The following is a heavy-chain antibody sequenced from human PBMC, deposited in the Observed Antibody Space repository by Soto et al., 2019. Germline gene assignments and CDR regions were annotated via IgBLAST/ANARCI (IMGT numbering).Heavy chain of an antibody. CDR1: GFTFGVYA. CDR3: TREVTYDDFWSGSGFDY. J-gene: IGHJ4*02. Sequence: GGSLRLSCTASGFTFGVYAMSWFRQAPGKGLEWVGFIRSKAYGGTTEYAASVKGRFTISRDDSKSIAYLQMNSLKTEDTAVYYCTREVTYDDFWSGSGFDYWGQGTLVTVSS. V-gene: IGHV3-49*03. D-gene: IGHD3-3*01. CDR2: IRSKAYGGTT.